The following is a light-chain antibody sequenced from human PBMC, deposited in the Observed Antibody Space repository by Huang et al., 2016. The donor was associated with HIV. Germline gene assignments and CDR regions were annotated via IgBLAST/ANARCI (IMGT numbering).Light chain of an antibody. CDR1: QSVSSD. CDR2: GAS. V-gene: IGKV3D-15*01. J-gene: IGKJ2*01. Sequence: EIVVTQSPATLSVSPGGRATLSCRASQSVSSDLAWYQQKPGQSHRLLMYGASTRATGFPARFSGSGSGTEFTLTISSLQSEDFAVYYCQQYNKWPHTFGQGTKLEI. CDR3: QQYNKWPHT.